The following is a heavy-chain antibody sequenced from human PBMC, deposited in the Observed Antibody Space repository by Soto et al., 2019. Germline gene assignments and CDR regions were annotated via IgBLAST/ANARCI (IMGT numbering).Heavy chain of an antibody. CDR3: AKEGYCSSTSCYGPYFNWFDP. D-gene: IGHD2-2*01. CDR2: ISGSGGST. Sequence: LRLSCAASGFTFSSYAMSGVRQAPGKGLEWVSAISGSGGSTYYADSVKGRFTISRDNSKNTLYLQMNSLRAEDTAVYYCAKEGYCSSTSCYGPYFNWFDPWGQGTLVTVSS. J-gene: IGHJ5*02. CDR1: GFTFSSYA. V-gene: IGHV3-23*01.